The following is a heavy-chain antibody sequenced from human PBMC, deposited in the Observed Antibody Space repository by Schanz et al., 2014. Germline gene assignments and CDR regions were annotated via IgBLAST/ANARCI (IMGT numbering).Heavy chain of an antibody. Sequence: DVQLLESGGGLVQPGGSLRLSCAASGFTFSTSAMSWVHQVPGKGLEWVSAILGLASTTYYADSVKGRFTISRDNSKNLLYLQMNSLRAEDTAVYYCTRDVRLDRRGNWFDPWGQGTLVTVSS. CDR1: GFTFSTSA. CDR3: TRDVRLDRRGNWFDP. D-gene: IGHD1-1*01. CDR2: ILGLASTT. V-gene: IGHV3-23*01. J-gene: IGHJ5*02.